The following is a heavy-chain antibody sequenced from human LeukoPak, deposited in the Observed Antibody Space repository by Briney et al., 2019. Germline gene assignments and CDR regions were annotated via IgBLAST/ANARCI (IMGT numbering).Heavy chain of an antibody. Sequence: SETLSLTCTVSGGSISSYYWSWIRQPPGKGLEWIGYIYYSGSTNYNPSLKSRVTISVDTSKNQFSLKLSSVTAADTAVYYCAGDQKILSTDYGMDVWGQGTTVTVSS. J-gene: IGHJ6*02. CDR1: GGSISSYY. D-gene: IGHD2/OR15-2a*01. CDR3: AGDQKILSTDYGMDV. CDR2: IYYSGST. V-gene: IGHV4-59*01.